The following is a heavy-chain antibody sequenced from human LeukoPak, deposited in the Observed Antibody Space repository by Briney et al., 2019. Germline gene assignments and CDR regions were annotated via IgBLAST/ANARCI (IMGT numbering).Heavy chain of an antibody. CDR1: GYTFTSYG. V-gene: IGHV1-18*01. D-gene: IGHD3-9*01. Sequence: ASVKVSCKASGYTFTSYGFSWVRQAPGKGLEWVGWISGFNGKTKYGEKFQGRVTLTTDSSTSTAYMEMRSLRSDDTAIYYCARTGYFDSGGYLAYWGQGTLVTVSS. J-gene: IGHJ4*02. CDR2: ISGFNGKT. CDR3: ARTGYFDSGGYLAY.